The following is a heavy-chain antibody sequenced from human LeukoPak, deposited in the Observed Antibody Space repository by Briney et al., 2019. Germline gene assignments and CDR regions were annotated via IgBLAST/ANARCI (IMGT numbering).Heavy chain of an antibody. CDR1: GFTFSSYA. CDR3: ARERGPLEGVGGASKRACYYYYGMDV. Sequence: QTGRSLRLSCAASGFTFSSYAMHWVRQAPGKGLEWVAVISYDGSNKYYADSVKGRFTISRDNSKNTLYLKMNSLRAEDTAVDYCARERGPLEGVGGASKRACYYYYGMDVWGQGTTVTVSS. V-gene: IGHV3-30-3*01. D-gene: IGHD1-26*01. CDR2: ISYDGSNK. J-gene: IGHJ6*02.